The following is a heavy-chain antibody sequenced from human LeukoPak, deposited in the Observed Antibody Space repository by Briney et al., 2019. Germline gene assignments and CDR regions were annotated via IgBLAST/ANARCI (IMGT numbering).Heavy chain of an antibody. D-gene: IGHD6-13*01. CDR1: GFILSNNY. CDR3: AKGRQQLGSLDY. Sequence: GGSLRLSCAASGFILSNNYMTWVRQAPGKRLERVAIVYSGGDTYYADSVKGRFTISRDNAKNKLYLQMNSLRAEDTAIYYCAKGRQQLGSLDYGGQGILVTVSS. J-gene: IGHJ4*02. CDR2: VYSGGDT. V-gene: IGHV3-53*01.